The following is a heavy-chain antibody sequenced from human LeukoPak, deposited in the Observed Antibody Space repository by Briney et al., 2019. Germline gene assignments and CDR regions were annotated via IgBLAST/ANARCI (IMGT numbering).Heavy chain of an antibody. D-gene: IGHD5-12*01. J-gene: IGHJ1*01. CDR3: ARAPGLYGGYITD. V-gene: IGHV1-18*01. Sequence: ASVKVSCKASGYTFTTYGLTWVRQAPGQGLEWMGWISAYNGNTNYAQKFQGRVTMTTDTSTRTAYMELRSLRSDDTAVYYCARAPGLYGGYITDWGQGTLVTVSS. CDR2: ISAYNGNT. CDR1: GYTFTTYG.